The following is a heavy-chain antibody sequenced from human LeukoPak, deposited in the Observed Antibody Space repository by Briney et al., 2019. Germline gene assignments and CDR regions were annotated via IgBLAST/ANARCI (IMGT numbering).Heavy chain of an antibody. Sequence: GGSLRLACAASGFTVSSNYLSWVRQAPRKGLEWVSFTYSGGSTYFADSVKGRFTISRDNSKNTLYLQMNSLRAEDTAVYYCARVGAVGGVFRAFDLWGQGTMVTVSS. V-gene: IGHV3-66*01. CDR2: TYSGGST. CDR1: GFTVSSNY. D-gene: IGHD3-16*01. J-gene: IGHJ3*01. CDR3: ARVGAVGGVFRAFDL.